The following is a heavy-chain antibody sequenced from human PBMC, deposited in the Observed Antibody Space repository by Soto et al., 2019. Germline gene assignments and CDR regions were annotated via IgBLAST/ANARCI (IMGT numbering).Heavy chain of an antibody. Sequence: SETLCLTCAVSGYSISSGYYWGWIRQPPGKGLEWIGSIYHSGSTYYNPSLKSRVTISVDTSKNQFSLKLSSVTAPATAVYYCARHIAAAATGYWRQGTLVTVSS. D-gene: IGHD6-13*01. CDR2: IYHSGST. J-gene: IGHJ4*02. CDR1: GYSISSGYY. V-gene: IGHV4-38-2*01. CDR3: ARHIAAAATGY.